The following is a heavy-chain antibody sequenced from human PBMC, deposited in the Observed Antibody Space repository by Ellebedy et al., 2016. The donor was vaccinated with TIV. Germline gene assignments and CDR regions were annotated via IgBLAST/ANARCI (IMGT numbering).Heavy chain of an antibody. V-gene: IGHV3-30-3*01. CDR2: LSYDGSNT. CDR3: ARGYDLLWFGEFGEADAFDI. Sequence: PGGSLRLSCAASGFTFGAFALHWVRQAPGKGPEWVAALSYDGSNTNYADSLRGRFTISRDNSNNMLYLEINNLRPEDTAVYYCARGYDLLWFGEFGEADAFDIWGQGTMVTVSS. CDR1: GFTFGAFA. J-gene: IGHJ3*02. D-gene: IGHD3-10*01.